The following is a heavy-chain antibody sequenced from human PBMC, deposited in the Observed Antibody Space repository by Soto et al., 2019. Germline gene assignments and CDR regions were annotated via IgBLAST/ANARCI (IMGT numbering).Heavy chain of an antibody. CDR1: GASISNNDYY. V-gene: IGHV4-30-4*01. J-gene: IGHJ4*02. CDR3: AREGTAISPNGYISAAGSFDY. CDR2: IYYSGNT. Sequence: PSETLSLTCTVSGASISNNDYYWSWIRQSPGRGLEWIGFIYYSGNTYTNPSLKSRVTIAADTSKNQISLTLTSVTAADTAVYFCAREGTAISPNGYISAAGSFDYWGQGALVTVSS. D-gene: IGHD6-13*01.